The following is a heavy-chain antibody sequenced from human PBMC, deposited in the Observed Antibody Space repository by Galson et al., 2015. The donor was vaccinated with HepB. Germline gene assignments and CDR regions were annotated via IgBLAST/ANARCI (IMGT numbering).Heavy chain of an antibody. D-gene: IGHD6-6*01. CDR1: GYTFTSYG. Sequence: SCKASGYTFTSYGITWVRQAPGQGLEWMGWISVYNGNTNYAQKVQGRVTMTTDTSTSTAYMELTSLRSDDTAVYYCARARYSTSPPDYWGQGTLVTVSS. CDR2: ISVYNGNT. CDR3: ARARYSTSPPDY. J-gene: IGHJ4*02. V-gene: IGHV1-18*01.